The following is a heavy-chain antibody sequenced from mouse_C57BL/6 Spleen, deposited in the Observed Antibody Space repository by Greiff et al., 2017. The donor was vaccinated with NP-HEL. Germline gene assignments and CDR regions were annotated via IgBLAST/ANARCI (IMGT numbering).Heavy chain of an antibody. CDR2: IYPGDGDT. J-gene: IGHJ4*01. Sequence: VQLQQSGPELVKPGASVKISCKASGYAFSSSWMNWVKQRPGKGLEWIGRIYPGDGDTNYNGKFKGKATLTADKSSSTAYMQLSSLTSEDSAVYFCASPLYYGSSPYAMDYWGQGTSVTVSS. CDR3: ASPLYYGSSPYAMDY. D-gene: IGHD1-1*01. CDR1: GYAFSSSW. V-gene: IGHV1-82*01.